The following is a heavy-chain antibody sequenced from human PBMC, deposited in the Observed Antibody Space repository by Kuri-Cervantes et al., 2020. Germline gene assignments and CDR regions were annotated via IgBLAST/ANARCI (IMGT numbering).Heavy chain of an antibody. Sequence: GGSLRLSCAASGFTFSSYTMNWVRQAPGKGLEWVSSISSSSNYIYYADSVMGRFTISRVNAKNSLYLQMNSLRAEDTALYYCARGVVHFDYWGQGTLVTVSS. CDR1: GFTFSSYT. J-gene: IGHJ4*02. D-gene: IGHD3-10*01. V-gene: IGHV3-21*01. CDR2: ISSSSNYI. CDR3: ARGVVHFDY.